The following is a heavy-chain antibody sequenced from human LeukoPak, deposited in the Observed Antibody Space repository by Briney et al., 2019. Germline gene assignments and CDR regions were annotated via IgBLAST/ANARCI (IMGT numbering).Heavy chain of an antibody. CDR1: GFTFSSYG. J-gene: IGHJ4*02. Sequence: GGSLRLSCAASGFTFSSYGMHWVRQAPGKGLEWVAVISYDGSNKYYADSVKGRFTISRDNSKNTPYLQMNSLRAEDTAVYYCAKDTPSYCSSTSCLHYWGQGTLVTVSS. D-gene: IGHD2-2*01. CDR2: ISYDGSNK. V-gene: IGHV3-30*18. CDR3: AKDTPSYCSSTSCLHY.